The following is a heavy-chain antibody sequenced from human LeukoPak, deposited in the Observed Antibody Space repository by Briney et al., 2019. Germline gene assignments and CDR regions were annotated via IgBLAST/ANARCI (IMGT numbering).Heavy chain of an antibody. Sequence: SETLSLTCAVYGGSFSGYYWSWIRQPPGKGLEWIGEINHSGSTNYNPSLKSRVTISVDTSKNQFSLKLSSVTAADTAVYYCARGPNYYDSSGYYGGAEYFQHWGQGTLVTVSS. J-gene: IGHJ1*01. CDR1: GGSFSGYY. V-gene: IGHV4-34*01. CDR3: ARGPNYYDSSGYYGGAEYFQH. D-gene: IGHD3-22*01. CDR2: INHSGST.